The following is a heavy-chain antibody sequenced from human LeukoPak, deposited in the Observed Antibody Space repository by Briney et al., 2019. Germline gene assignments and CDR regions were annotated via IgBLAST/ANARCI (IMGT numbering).Heavy chain of an antibody. CDR1: GFTFSTFA. Sequence: GGSLRLSCAASGFTFSTFAMIWARQPPGKGLEWVSSIFPSGGEIHYADPVRGRFTISRDNSKSTLSLQMNSLRAEDTAVYYCATYRQVLLPFESWGQGTLVTVSS. CDR3: ATYRQVLLPFES. CDR2: IFPSGGEI. J-gene: IGHJ4*02. V-gene: IGHV3-23*01. D-gene: IGHD2-8*02.